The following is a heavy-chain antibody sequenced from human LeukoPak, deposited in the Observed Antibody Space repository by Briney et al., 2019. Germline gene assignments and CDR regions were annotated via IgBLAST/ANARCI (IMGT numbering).Heavy chain of an antibody. CDR1: GFTFSSYA. V-gene: IGHV3-30-3*01. CDR3: ARGDDYNGMDV. Sequence: GRSLRLSCAASGFTFSSYAMHWVRHAPGKGLEWVALISYDGSSKYYADSVKGRFTISRDSSKNTLYVQMNSLRPEDTAVYYCARGDDYNGMDVWGQGTMGTVSS. CDR2: ISYDGSSK. D-gene: IGHD2-21*02. J-gene: IGHJ6*02.